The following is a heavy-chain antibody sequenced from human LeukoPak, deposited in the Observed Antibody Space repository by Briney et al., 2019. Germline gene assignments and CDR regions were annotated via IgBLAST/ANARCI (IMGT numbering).Heavy chain of an antibody. V-gene: IGHV3-23*01. CDR2: ISGSGGGT. CDR3: AKAEGITMIVVVITPFDY. J-gene: IGHJ4*02. Sequence: GGSLRLSCAASGFTFSSYAMSWVRQAPGKGLEWVSAISGSGGGTYYSDSVKGRFTISRNNSKNTLYLQMNSLRAEDTAVYYCAKAEGITMIVVVITPFDYWGQGTLVTVSS. CDR1: GFTFSSYA. D-gene: IGHD3-22*01.